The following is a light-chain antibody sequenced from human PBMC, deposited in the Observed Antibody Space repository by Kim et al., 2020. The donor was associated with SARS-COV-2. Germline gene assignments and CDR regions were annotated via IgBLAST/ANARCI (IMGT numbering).Light chain of an antibody. J-gene: IGKJ1*01. Sequence: EIVLTQSLATLSLSPGERATLSCRASQSVSSYLAWYQQKPGQAPRLLIYDASNRATGILARFSGSGSGTDFTLTISSLEPEDFAVYYCQQRSNWPGTFGQGTKVDIK. CDR1: QSVSSY. CDR3: QQRSNWPGT. CDR2: DAS. V-gene: IGKV3-11*01.